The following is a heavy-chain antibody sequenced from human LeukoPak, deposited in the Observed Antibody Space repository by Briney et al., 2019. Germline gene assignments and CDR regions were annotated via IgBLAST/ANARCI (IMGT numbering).Heavy chain of an antibody. CDR3: AREAKPYYYYYGMDV. V-gene: IGHV1-2*02. D-gene: IGHD1-14*01. Sequence: ASVKVSCKASGYTFTGYYMHWVRQAPGQGLEWMGWINPNSGGTNCAQKFQGRVTMTRDTSIGTAYMELSRLRSDDTAVYYCAREAKPYYYYYGMDVWGQGTTVTVSS. J-gene: IGHJ6*02. CDR2: INPNSGGT. CDR1: GYTFTGYY.